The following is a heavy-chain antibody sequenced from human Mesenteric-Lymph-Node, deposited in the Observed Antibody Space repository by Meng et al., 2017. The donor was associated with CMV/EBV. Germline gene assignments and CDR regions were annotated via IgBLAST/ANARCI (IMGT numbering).Heavy chain of an antibody. CDR1: GFSFSIYG. D-gene: IGHD3-10*01. V-gene: IGHV3-30*03. CDR3: ARNYISGSIDY. J-gene: IGHJ4*02. CDR2: ITYDGSPK. Sequence: GGSLRLSCAASGFSFSIYGMHWVRQAPGKGLDWVAYITYDGSPKYYADSLKGRFTISRDNSKNTLYLQMNSLRAEDTALYYCARNYISGSIDYWGQGTVVTVSS.